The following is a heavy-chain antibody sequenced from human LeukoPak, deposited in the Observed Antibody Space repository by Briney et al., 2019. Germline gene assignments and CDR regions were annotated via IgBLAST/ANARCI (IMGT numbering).Heavy chain of an antibody. Sequence: ASVTVSCKASGYMFSNFFSSYGITWVRQAPGQGLEWMGWISPYKGNKKFAQKFQGRVTMTTDTSTSTAYMELRSLRSDDTAVYYCAGDGLPYYYDSSGYYPFDYWGQGTLVTVSS. D-gene: IGHD3-22*01. J-gene: IGHJ4*02. CDR1: GYMFSNFFSSYG. CDR3: AGDGLPYYYDSSGYYPFDY. CDR2: ISPYKGNK. V-gene: IGHV1-18*01.